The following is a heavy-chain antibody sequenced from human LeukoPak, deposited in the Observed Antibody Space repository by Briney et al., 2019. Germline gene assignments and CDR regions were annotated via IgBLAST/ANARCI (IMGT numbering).Heavy chain of an antibody. D-gene: IGHD1-26*01. CDR1: GGSISSYY. V-gene: IGHV4-59*01. Sequence: SETLSLTCTVSGGSISSYYWSWIRQPPGKGLEWIGYIYYSGSTNYNPSLKSRVTISVDTSKNQFSLKLSSVTAADTAVYYCARSPVGATFYYYYGMDVWGQGTTVTVSS. CDR2: IYYSGST. J-gene: IGHJ6*02. CDR3: ARSPVGATFYYYYGMDV.